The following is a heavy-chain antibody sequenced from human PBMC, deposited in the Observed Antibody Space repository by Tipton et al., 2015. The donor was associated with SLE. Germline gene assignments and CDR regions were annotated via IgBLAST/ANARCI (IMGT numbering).Heavy chain of an antibody. CDR1: GYNFSTYW. D-gene: IGHD2-8*01. Sequence: QLVQSGAEVKKPGESLKISCKGSGYNFSTYWIAWVRQLPGKGLEWMGIIYPGDSDTTYSPSFQGQVTMSADRSISTAYLQWSSLKASDTAMYYCARPYANGHDGFDIWGQGTMVTVSS. V-gene: IGHV5-51*03. CDR3: ARPYANGHDGFDI. CDR2: IYPGDSDT. J-gene: IGHJ3*02.